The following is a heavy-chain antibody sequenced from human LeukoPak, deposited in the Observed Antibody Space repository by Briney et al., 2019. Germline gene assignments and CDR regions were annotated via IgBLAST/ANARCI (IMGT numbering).Heavy chain of an antibody. Sequence: SETLSLTXTVSGGSISSYYWSWIWQPAGKGLEWIGRIYTSGSTNYNPSLKSRVTMSVDTSKNQFSLKLSSVTAADTAVYYCATHCSGGSCYSGFDYWGQGTLVTVSS. CDR3: ATHCSGGSCYSGFDY. CDR1: GGSISSYY. J-gene: IGHJ4*02. V-gene: IGHV4-4*07. D-gene: IGHD2-15*01. CDR2: IYTSGST.